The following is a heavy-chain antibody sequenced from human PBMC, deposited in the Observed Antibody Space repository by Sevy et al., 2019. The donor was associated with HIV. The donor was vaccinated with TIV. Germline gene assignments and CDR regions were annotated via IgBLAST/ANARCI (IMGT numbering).Heavy chain of an antibody. CDR2: ISNSGSII. J-gene: IGHJ1*01. CDR3: AREDGSRQYFQY. CDR1: GFTFSSFE. Sequence: GGSLRLSCVASGFTFSSFEMNWVRQAPGKGLGWVSHISNSGSIIYYEDSVKGRFTISRDNAKNSLYLQMNSLRAEDTAVYYCAREDGSRQYFQYWGQGTLVTVSS. D-gene: IGHD6-13*01. V-gene: IGHV3-48*03.